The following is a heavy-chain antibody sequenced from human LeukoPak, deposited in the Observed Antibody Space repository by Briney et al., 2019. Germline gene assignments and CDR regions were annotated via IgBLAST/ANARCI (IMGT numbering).Heavy chain of an antibody. CDR3: ARGPTDSIRKGQQLVH. Sequence: GGSLRLSCAASGFTFSSYGMHWVRQAPGKGLEWVAFIRYDGSNKYYADSVKGRFTISRDNSKNTLYLQMNSLRAEDTAVYYCARGPTDSIRKGQQLVHWGQGTLVTVSS. CDR2: IRYDGSNK. CDR1: GFTFSSYG. J-gene: IGHJ4*02. V-gene: IGHV3-30*02. D-gene: IGHD6-13*01.